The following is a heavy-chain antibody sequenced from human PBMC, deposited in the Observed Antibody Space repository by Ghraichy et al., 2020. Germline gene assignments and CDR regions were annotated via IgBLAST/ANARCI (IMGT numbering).Heavy chain of an antibody. J-gene: IGHJ6*02. Sequence: ASVKVSCKASGYTFTGYYMHWVRQAPGQGLEWMGRINPNSGGTNYAQKFQGRVTMTRDTSISTAYMELSRLRSDDTAVYYCARDGSGGSCYPPKCYYYYGMDVWGQGTTVTVSS. CDR3: ARDGSGGSCYPPKCYYYYGMDV. D-gene: IGHD2-15*01. CDR2: INPNSGGT. CDR1: GYTFTGYY. V-gene: IGHV1-2*06.